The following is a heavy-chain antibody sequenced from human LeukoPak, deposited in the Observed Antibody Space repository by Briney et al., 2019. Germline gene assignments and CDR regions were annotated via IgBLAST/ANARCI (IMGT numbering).Heavy chain of an antibody. J-gene: IGHJ3*02. V-gene: IGHV4-38-2*02. Sequence: SETLSLTCAVSGYSISSGYYWGWLRQPPGKGLEWIGSIYHSGSTYYNPSLKSRVTISVDTSKNQFSLKLSSVTAADTAVYYCARDLRFLEWLPNYDAFDIWGQGTMVTVSS. D-gene: IGHD3-3*01. CDR3: ARDLRFLEWLPNYDAFDI. CDR2: IYHSGST. CDR1: GYSISSGYY.